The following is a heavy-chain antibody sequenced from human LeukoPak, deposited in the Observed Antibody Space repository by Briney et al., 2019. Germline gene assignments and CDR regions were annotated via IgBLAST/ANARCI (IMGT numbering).Heavy chain of an antibody. Sequence: SETLSLTCTVSGGSISSGSYYWRWIRQPAGKGLEWIGRIYTSGSTNYNPSLKSRVTISVDTSKNQFSLKLSSVTAADTAVYYCASQYYYDSSGYLVPDYWGQGTLVTVSS. D-gene: IGHD3-22*01. J-gene: IGHJ4*02. CDR2: IYTSGST. V-gene: IGHV4-61*02. CDR1: GGSISSGSYY. CDR3: ASQYYYDSSGYLVPDY.